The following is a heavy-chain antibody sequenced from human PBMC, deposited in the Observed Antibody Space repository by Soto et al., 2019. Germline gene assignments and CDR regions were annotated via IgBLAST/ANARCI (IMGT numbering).Heavy chain of an antibody. Sequence: EVQLVESGGGLVQPGGSLRLSCAASGFRFSIYSMNWVRQAPGKGLEWSAYITSDTNTIKYADSVKGRFTISRDNAKNSVYLQMNSLRAEDTAVYYCARSVEGHFDYWGKGTVVTVSS. J-gene: IGHJ4*02. D-gene: IGHD6-19*01. CDR3: ARSVEGHFDY. V-gene: IGHV3-48*01. CDR1: GFRFSIYS. CDR2: ITSDTNTI.